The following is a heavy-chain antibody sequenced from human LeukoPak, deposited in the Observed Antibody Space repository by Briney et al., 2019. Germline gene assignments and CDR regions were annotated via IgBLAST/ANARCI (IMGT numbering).Heavy chain of an antibody. CDR2: IYTSGST. CDR1: GGSIGNFF. D-gene: IGHD3-3*01. V-gene: IGHV4-4*09. CDR3: ARVSPSTNYDFWRTITGAFDY. Sequence: SETLSLTCTVSGGSIGNFFWSWIRQSPGEGLEWIGYIYTSGSTNYNPSLKSRVTISVDTSKNQFSLKLSSVTAADTAVYYCARVSPSTNYDFWRTITGAFDYWGQGTLVTVSS. J-gene: IGHJ4*02.